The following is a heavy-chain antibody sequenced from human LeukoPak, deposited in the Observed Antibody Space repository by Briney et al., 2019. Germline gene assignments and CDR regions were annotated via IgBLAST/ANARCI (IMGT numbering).Heavy chain of an antibody. CDR3: STVSPYYGSGTTSPDS. Sequence: GGSLRLPCAASGFPFSNAWMSWVRQAPGKGLEWVGRIKSKTDGGKTDYAAPAQGRFSISRDDSENTLYLQMNGLNTEDTAVYYCSTVSPYYGSGTTSPDSWGQGTLVVVSS. CDR2: IKSKTDGGKT. V-gene: IGHV3-15*01. D-gene: IGHD3-10*01. CDR1: GFPFSNAW. J-gene: IGHJ4*02.